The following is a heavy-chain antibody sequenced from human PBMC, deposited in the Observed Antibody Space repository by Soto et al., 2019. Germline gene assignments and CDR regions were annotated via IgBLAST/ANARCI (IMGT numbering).Heavy chain of an antibody. D-gene: IGHD3-10*01. Sequence: ASLKGSCKASGYTFTGYYMHWVRQAPGQGLEWMGWINPNSGGTNYAQKFQGRVTMTRDTSISTAYMELSRLRSDDTAAYYCARDFYGSGSYQDYWGPGTLVTVSS. V-gene: IGHV1-2*02. J-gene: IGHJ4*02. CDR1: GYTFTGYY. CDR2: INPNSGGT. CDR3: ARDFYGSGSYQDY.